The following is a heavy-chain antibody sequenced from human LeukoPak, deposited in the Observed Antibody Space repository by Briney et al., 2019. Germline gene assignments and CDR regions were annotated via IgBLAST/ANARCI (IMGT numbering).Heavy chain of an antibody. CDR2: INPNSGGT. V-gene: IGHV1-2*02. CDR1: GYTFTGYY. J-gene: IGHJ4*02. Sequence: ASVKVSCKASGYTFTGYYMHWVRQAPGQGLEWRGWINPNSGGTNYAQKFQGRVTMTRDTSISTAYMELSRLRSDDTAVYYCAKGAHYHDSSEGFDYWGKGTLVSVSS. D-gene: IGHD3-22*01. CDR3: AKGAHYHDSSEGFDY.